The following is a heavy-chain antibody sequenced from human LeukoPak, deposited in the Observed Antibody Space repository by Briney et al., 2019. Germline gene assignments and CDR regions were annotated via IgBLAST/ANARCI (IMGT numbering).Heavy chain of an antibody. J-gene: IGHJ6*03. D-gene: IGHD6-13*01. V-gene: IGHV4-38-2*02. Sequence: TSETLSLTCTVSGYSISSGYYWGWIRQPPGKGLEWIGSIYHSGSTYYNPSLKSRVTISVDTSKNQFSLKLSSVTAADTAVYYCARADYSSTWSHDYYYMDVWGKGTTVTVSS. CDR2: IYHSGST. CDR1: GYSISSGYY. CDR3: ARADYSSTWSHDYYYMDV.